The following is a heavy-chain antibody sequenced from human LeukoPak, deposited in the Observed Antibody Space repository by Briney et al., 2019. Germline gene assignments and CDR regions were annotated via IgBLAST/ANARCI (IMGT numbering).Heavy chain of an antibody. Sequence: ASVKVSCKASGYIFSGHYIQWVRQAPGQGLEWMGWINPASGGTNNAQKFHGRVTMTTDTSISTLYMELNSLRSDDTPVYYCARVLFPSGPTHCFDPWGQGTLVTVSS. J-gene: IGHJ5*01. V-gene: IGHV1-2*02. CDR2: INPASGGT. CDR1: GYIFSGHY. CDR3: ARVLFPSGPTHCFDP. D-gene: IGHD2-21*01.